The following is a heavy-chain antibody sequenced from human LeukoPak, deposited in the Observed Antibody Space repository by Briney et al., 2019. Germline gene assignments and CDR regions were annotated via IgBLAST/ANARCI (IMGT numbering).Heavy chain of an antibody. Sequence: TSETLSLTCTGSGVSISSYYWSWIRQPAGKGLEWIGRIYISGTNYNPSLKSRVSMSVDTSKNQFSLKLSSVTAADTAVYYCARDLEARSAVNWFDPWGQGTLVTVSS. V-gene: IGHV4-4*07. J-gene: IGHJ5*02. CDR3: ARDLEARSAVNWFDP. CDR1: GVSISSYY. CDR2: IYISGT.